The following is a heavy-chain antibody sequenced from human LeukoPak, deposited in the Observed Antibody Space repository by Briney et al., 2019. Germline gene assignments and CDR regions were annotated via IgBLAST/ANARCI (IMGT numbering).Heavy chain of an antibody. Sequence: SETLSLTCTVSGGSISSYYWSWIRQPPGKGLEWIGYIYYSGSTNYNPSLKSRVTISVDTSKNQFSLKLSSVTAADTAVYYCARTAAALAIPDYWGQGTLVTVSS. CDR2: IYYSGST. J-gene: IGHJ4*02. D-gene: IGHD6-13*01. CDR3: ARTAAALAIPDY. V-gene: IGHV4-59*01. CDR1: GGSISSYY.